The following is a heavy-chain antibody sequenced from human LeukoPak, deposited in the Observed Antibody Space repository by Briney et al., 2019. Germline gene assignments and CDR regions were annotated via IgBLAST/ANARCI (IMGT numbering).Heavy chain of an antibody. D-gene: IGHD1-14*01. Sequence: GGSLRLSCAASGFTLSSYWMSWVRQAPGKGLELVANIKQDGSEKYYVDSVKGRFTIARDNAKNSLYLQMNSLGAEDTAVYHCARNQRRLDYWGQGTLVTVSS. CDR3: ARNQRRLDY. V-gene: IGHV3-7*01. CDR2: IKQDGSEK. J-gene: IGHJ4*02. CDR1: GFTLSSYW.